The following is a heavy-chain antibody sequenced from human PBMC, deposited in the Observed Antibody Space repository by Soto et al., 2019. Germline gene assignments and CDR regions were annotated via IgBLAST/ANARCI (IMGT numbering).Heavy chain of an antibody. CDR1: GDPVSSCSFY. CDR2: VYYTGNS. J-gene: IGHJ4*02. Sequence: SETLSLTCTVSGDPVSSCSFYWSWIRQPPGKGLEWIGYVYYTGNSNNNPSLNSRVTISIDTSKNEFSLKLRSVTAADTAVYYCARKDYDSRIDFWGQGTLVTVSS. D-gene: IGHD3-22*01. V-gene: IGHV4-61*01. CDR3: ARKDYDSRIDF.